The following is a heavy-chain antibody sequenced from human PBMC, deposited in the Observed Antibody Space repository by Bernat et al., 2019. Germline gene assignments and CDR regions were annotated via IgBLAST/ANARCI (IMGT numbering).Heavy chain of an antibody. D-gene: IGHD3-10*01. V-gene: IGHV4-39*01. Sequence: QLPLQESGPGLVKPSETLSLTCTVTGGSISSSSYYWGWIRQLPGKGLEWIGSIYYSGSTYYNPSLKSRVTISVDTSKNQFSMKLRSVTAADTAVYYCAGSYYYGSGSYLAIWGRGTMVTVSS. CDR2: IYYSGST. CDR3: AGSYYYGSGSYLAI. CDR1: GGSISSSSYY. J-gene: IGHJ3*02.